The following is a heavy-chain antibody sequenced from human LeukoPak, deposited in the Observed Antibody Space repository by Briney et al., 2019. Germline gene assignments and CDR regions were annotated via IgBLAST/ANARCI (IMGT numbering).Heavy chain of an antibody. Sequence: ASVKVSCKASGYTFTSYYMHWVRQAPGQGLEWMGIINPSGGSTSYAQKFQGRVTMTRDMSTSTVYMELSSLRSEDTAVYYCARGPLLWFGELLYYFDYWGQGTLVTVSS. CDR2: INPSGGST. D-gene: IGHD3-10*01. CDR1: GYTFTSYY. V-gene: IGHV1-46*01. J-gene: IGHJ4*02. CDR3: ARGPLLWFGELLYYFDY.